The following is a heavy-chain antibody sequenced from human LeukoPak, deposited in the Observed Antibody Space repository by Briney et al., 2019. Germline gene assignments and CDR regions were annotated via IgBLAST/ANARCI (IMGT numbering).Heavy chain of an antibody. J-gene: IGHJ5*02. CDR1: GDSITNAIYF. D-gene: IGHD4-11*01. Sequence: PSETLSLTCTVSGDSITNAIYFWGWIRQPPGKGPEWIASIYYSGSTFYNPSLKSRTTISADTSGKQFSLKLTSMTAADTAVYYCAGHVHNDHSDPNWFDPWGQGVLVIVSS. CDR2: IYYSGST. CDR3: AGHVHNDHSDPNWFDP. V-gene: IGHV4-39*01.